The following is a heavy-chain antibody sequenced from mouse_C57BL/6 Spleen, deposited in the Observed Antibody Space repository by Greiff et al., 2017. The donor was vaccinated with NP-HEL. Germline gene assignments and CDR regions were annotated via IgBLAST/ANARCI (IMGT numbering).Heavy chain of an antibody. CDR2: IDPSDSYT. J-gene: IGHJ3*01. V-gene: IGHV1-50*01. Sequence: QVQLQQPGAELVKPGASVKLSCKASGYTFTSYWMQWVKQRPGQGLEWIGEIDPSDSYTNYNQKFKGKAPLTVDTSASTAYMQLSSLTSEDSAVYYCALGGVASFAYWGQGTLVTVSA. CDR1: GYTFTSYW. CDR3: ALGGVASFAY. D-gene: IGHD4-1*01.